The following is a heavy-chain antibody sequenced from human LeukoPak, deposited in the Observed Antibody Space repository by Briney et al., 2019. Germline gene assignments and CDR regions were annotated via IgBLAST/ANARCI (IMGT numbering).Heavy chain of an antibody. CDR1: GFTFSSYS. CDR3: ARDPLLGYCSGGSCYGY. Sequence: GGSLRLSCAASGFTFSSYSMNWVRQAPGKGLEWVSSISRSSSNIYYGDSVKGRFTISRDNAKNSLYLQMNSLRAEDTAVYYCARDPLLGYCSGGSCYGYWGQGTLVTVSS. CDR2: ISRSSSNI. D-gene: IGHD2-15*01. J-gene: IGHJ4*02. V-gene: IGHV3-21*01.